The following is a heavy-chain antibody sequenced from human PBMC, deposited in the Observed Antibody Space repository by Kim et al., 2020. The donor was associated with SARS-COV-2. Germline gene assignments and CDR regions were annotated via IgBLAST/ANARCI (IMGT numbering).Heavy chain of an antibody. J-gene: IGHJ5*02. Sequence: SETLSLTCAVYGGSFSGYYWSWIRQPPGKGLEWIGEINHSGSTNYNPSLKSRVTISVDTSKNQFSLKLSSVTAADTAVYYCARGAYKRYFDWLRRNWFDPWGQGTLVTVSS. CDR3: ARGAYKRYFDWLRRNWFDP. D-gene: IGHD3-9*01. CDR2: INHSGST. V-gene: IGHV4-34*01. CDR1: GGSFSGYY.